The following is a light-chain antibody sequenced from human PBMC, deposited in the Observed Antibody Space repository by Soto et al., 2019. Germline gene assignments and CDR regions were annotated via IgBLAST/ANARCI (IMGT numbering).Light chain of an antibody. J-gene: IGLJ2*01. Sequence: LTQPASVSGSPGQSITISCTGTSSDIGAYNFVSWYQQHPGKAPKLMLYDVNIRPSGVSNRFSGSKSGNTASLTISGLQAEDEADYYCTSWTTSTTMIFGGGTKVTVL. CDR1: SSDIGAYNF. CDR2: DVN. V-gene: IGLV2-14*03. CDR3: TSWTTSTTMI.